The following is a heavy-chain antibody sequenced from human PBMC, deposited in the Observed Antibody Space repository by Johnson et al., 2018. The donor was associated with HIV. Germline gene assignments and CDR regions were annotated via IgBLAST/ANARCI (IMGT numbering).Heavy chain of an antibody. V-gene: IGHV3-30*18. CDR2: ISYDGSNK. CDR1: RFTVSSNY. CDR3: AKSSSSFGAFDI. J-gene: IGHJ3*02. Sequence: QVQLVESGGGLVQPGRSLRLSCAASRFTVSSNYMTWVRQAPGKGLEWVAVISYDGSNKYYADSVKGRFTISRDNSKNTLYLQMNSLRAEDTAVYYCAKSSSSFGAFDIWGQGTMVTVSS. D-gene: IGHD6-6*01.